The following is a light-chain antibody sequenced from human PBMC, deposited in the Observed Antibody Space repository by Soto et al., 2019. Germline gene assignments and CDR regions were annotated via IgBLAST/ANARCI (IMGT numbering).Light chain of an antibody. CDR3: QQTFNLPRT. J-gene: IGKJ1*01. V-gene: IGKV1-39*01. CDR2: AAS. CDR1: QSIRSS. Sequence: DIQMTQSPSSLSASVCETITITCRASQSIRSSXNWVQHXPGQPPKLLLFAASNLPAGFPPRFSGSGSGTSFSLTIRSLQPEDFATSYCQQTFNLPRTFGTGTKVDIK.